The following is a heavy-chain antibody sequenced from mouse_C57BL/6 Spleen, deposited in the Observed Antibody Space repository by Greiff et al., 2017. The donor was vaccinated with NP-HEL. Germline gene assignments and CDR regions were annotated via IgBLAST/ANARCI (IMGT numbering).Heavy chain of an antibody. V-gene: IGHV3-6*01. Sequence: ESGPGLVKPSQSLSLTCSVTGYSITSGYYWNWIRQFPGNKLEWMGYISYDGSNNYNPSLKNRISITRDTSKNQFFLKLNSVTTEDTATYYCAILPDYWGQGTTLTVSS. J-gene: IGHJ2*01. CDR3: AILPDY. CDR2: ISYDGSN. CDR1: GYSITSGYY.